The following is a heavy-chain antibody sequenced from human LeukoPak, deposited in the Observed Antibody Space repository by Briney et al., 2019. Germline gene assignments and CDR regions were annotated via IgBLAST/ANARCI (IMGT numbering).Heavy chain of an antibody. CDR1: GGSISSYY. CDR2: IYYSGST. J-gene: IGHJ5*02. CDR3: ARTERGSGSYPA. D-gene: IGHD3-10*01. V-gene: IGHV4-59*01. Sequence: SETLSLTCTVSGGSISSYYWSWIRQPPGKGLEWIGYIYYSGSTSYNPSLKSRVTISVDTSKNQFSLKLSSVTAADTAVYYCARTERGSGSYPAWGQGTLVTVSS.